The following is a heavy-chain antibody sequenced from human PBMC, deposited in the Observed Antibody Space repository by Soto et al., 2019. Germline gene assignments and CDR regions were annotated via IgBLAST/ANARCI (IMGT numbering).Heavy chain of an antibody. CDR2: ISYDGSNK. V-gene: IGHV3-30-3*01. CDR3: AREYSSGWSRTYYFDY. D-gene: IGHD6-19*01. Sequence: QVQLVESGGGVVQPGRSLRLSCAASGFTFSSYAMHWVRQAPGKGLEWVAVISYDGSNKYYADSVKGRFTISRDNSKNTLYLQMNSLRAEDTAVYYCAREYSSGWSRTYYFDYWGQGTLVTVSS. J-gene: IGHJ4*02. CDR1: GFTFSSYA.